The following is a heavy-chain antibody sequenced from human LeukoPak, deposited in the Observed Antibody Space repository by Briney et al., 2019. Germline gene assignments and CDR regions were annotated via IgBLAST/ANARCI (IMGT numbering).Heavy chain of an antibody. CDR2: ISGSGNRT. V-gene: IGHV3-23*01. CDR1: GFTFSSYA. Sequence: QPGGSLRLSCAASGFTFSSYAMSWVRQAPGKGLEWVSSISGSGNRTYYADSVKGRFTISRDNSKNTLYLQMNSLRVEDTAVYYCAKGYNYGRFDYWGQGTLVTVSS. CDR3: AKGYNYGRFDY. J-gene: IGHJ4*02. D-gene: IGHD5-18*01.